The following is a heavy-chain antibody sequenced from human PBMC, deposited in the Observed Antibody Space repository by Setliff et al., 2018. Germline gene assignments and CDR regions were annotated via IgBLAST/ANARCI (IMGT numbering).Heavy chain of an antibody. V-gene: IGHV3-21*01. D-gene: IGHD5-18*01. CDR2: ISSSSSYI. CDR1: GFTFSSYS. CDR3: ARLSSLGTAMVTVDY. J-gene: IGHJ4*02. Sequence: PGGSLRLSCAASGFTFSSYSMNWVRQAPGKGLEWVSSISSSSSYIYYADSVKGRFTISRDNAKNSLYLQMNSLGAEDTAVYYCARLSSLGTAMVTVDYWGQGTLVTVSS.